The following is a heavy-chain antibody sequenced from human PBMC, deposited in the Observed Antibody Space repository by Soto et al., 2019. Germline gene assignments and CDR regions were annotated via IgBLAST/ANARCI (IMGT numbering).Heavy chain of an antibody. CDR3: ARDQTDSGGYSDS. Sequence: QVQLVESGGGVVQPGGSLRLSCEASGFPFSSYGIHWVRQAPGKGLEWLAIIWHDGSNEYYADSVKGRFTISRDNSKNTVYLQVSNLRAEDTAVYFCARDQTDSGGYSDSWGQGTLVTVSS. V-gene: IGHV3-33*01. J-gene: IGHJ4*02. CDR1: GFPFSSYG. D-gene: IGHD2-15*01. CDR2: IWHDGSNE.